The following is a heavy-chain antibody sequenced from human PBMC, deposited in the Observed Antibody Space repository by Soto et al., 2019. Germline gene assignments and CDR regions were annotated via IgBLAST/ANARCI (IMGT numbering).Heavy chain of an antibody. D-gene: IGHD2-15*01. V-gene: IGHV3-23*01. CDR2: ISGSGGST. J-gene: IGHJ3*02. Sequence: EVQLLESGGGLVQPGGSLRLSCAASGFTFSSYAMSWVRQAPGKGLEWVSAISGSGGSTYYADSVKGRFTISRDNSKNTLYLQMNSLRAEDTAVYYCAKDLTVGAVRIVVVVAATIDAFDIWGQGTMVTVSS. CDR1: GFTFSSYA. CDR3: AKDLTVGAVRIVVVVAATIDAFDI.